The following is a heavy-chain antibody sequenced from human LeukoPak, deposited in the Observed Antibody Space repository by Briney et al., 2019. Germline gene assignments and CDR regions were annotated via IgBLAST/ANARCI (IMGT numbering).Heavy chain of an antibody. J-gene: IGHJ4*02. V-gene: IGHV4-59*08. Sequence: SETLSLTCTVSGGSISSYYWSWIRQPPGEGLEWVGYIYYSGSTNYNPSLKSRVTISVDTSKNQFSLKLSSVTAADTAVYYCARHQRGSLPGFDYWGQGTLVTVSS. D-gene: IGHD1-26*01. CDR1: GGSISSYY. CDR2: IYYSGST. CDR3: ARHQRGSLPGFDY.